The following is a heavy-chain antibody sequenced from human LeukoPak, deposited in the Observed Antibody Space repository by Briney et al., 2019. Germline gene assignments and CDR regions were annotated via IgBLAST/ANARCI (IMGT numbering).Heavy chain of an antibody. CDR1: GGSISSSIYY. V-gene: IGHV4-39*07. J-gene: IGHJ4*02. CDR2: VYYSGNT. D-gene: IGHD6-13*01. Sequence: PSETLSLTCTVSGGSISSSIYYWGWIRQPPGKGLEWIGSVYYSGNTYYNPSLKSRVTISLDTSKNQFSLKLSSVTAADTAVYYCARDKPGISAGGDYWGQGTLVTVSS. CDR3: ARDKPGISAGGDY.